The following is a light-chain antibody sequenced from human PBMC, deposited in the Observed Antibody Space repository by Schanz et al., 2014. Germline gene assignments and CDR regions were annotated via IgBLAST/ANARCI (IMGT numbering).Light chain of an antibody. J-gene: IGKJ5*01. CDR3: QQRGNWPLT. CDR1: QSVSSSF. CDR2: GAS. V-gene: IGKV3D-20*02. Sequence: EIVLTQSPGTLSLSPGERAPLSCRASQSVSSSFLAWYQQKPGQAPRLLIYGASSRATGVPDRFSGSGSGTDFTLTISSLEPEDFAVYYCQQRGNWPLTFGQGTRLEIK.